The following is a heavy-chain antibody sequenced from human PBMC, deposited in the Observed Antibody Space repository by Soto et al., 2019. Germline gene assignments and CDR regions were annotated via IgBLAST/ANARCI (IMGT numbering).Heavy chain of an antibody. D-gene: IGHD3-22*01. Sequence: TLSLTCTVSGGFISSGGYYWSWIRQHPGKGLEWIGYIYYSGSTYYNPSLKSRVTISVDTSKNQFSLKLSSVTAADTAVYYCARVYYDSSGYEYSDYWGQGTLVTVSS. CDR2: IYYSGST. CDR3: ARVYYDSSGYEYSDY. CDR1: GGFISSGGYY. J-gene: IGHJ4*02. V-gene: IGHV4-31*03.